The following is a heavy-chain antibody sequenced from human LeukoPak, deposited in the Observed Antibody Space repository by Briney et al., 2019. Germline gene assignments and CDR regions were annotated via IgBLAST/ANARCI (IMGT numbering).Heavy chain of an antibody. D-gene: IGHD6-19*01. V-gene: IGHV3-48*03. CDR1: GFTFSSYE. J-gene: IGHJ4*02. Sequence: GGSLSLSCAASGFTFSSYEMNWVRQAPGKGLEWVSYISGSGSTIYYGDSLKGRFTISRDNANNSLYLQMNSLRVEDTAVYYCATLWDPVAGTTQPLLWGQGTLVTVSS. CDR2: ISGSGSTI. CDR3: ATLWDPVAGTTQPLL.